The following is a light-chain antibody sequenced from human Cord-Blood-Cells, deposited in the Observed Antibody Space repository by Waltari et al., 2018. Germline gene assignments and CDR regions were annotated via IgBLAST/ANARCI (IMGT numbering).Light chain of an antibody. Sequence: EIVLTQSPGTLSLSPGESATLSCRASQSVRISYLAWYQPKPGQAPRLLIYGASSRATGIPDRFSGSGSGTDFTLTISRLEPEDFAVYYCQQYGSSPITFGPVTKVDIK. CDR1: QSVRISY. CDR3: QQYGSSPIT. CDR2: GAS. V-gene: IGKV3-20*01. J-gene: IGKJ3*01.